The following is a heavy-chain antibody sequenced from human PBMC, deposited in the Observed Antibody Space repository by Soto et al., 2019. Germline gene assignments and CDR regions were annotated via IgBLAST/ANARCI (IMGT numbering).Heavy chain of an antibody. J-gene: IGHJ3*02. CDR2: ISGGGSST. Sequence: GGSLRLSCAASGFTFTTYAIHWVRQAPGKGLEWVSVISGGGSSTYYADSVKGRFTISRDNSKNTLYLQMNSLRAEDTAVYYCAKDYNGGYDYYAFDIWGQGTMVTVSS. CDR1: GFTFTTYA. V-gene: IGHV3-23*01. CDR3: AKDYNGGYDYYAFDI. D-gene: IGHD5-12*01.